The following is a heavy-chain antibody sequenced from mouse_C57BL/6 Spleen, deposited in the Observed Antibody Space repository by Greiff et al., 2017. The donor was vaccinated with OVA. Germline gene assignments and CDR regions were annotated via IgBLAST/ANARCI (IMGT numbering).Heavy chain of an antibody. J-gene: IGHJ4*01. D-gene: IGHD2-4*01. CDR2: IYPGSGST. CDR3: AREITTAYYYAMDY. Sequence: QVQLKQPGAELVKPGASVKMSCKASGYTFTSYWITWVKQRPGQGLEWIGDIYPGSGSTNYNEKFKSKATLTVDTSSSTAYMQLSSLTSEDSAVYYGAREITTAYYYAMDYWGQGTSVTVSS. CDR1: GYTFTSYW. V-gene: IGHV1-55*01.